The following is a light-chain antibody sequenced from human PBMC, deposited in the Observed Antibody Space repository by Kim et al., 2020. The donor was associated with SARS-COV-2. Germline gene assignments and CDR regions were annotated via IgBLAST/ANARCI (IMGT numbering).Light chain of an antibody. J-gene: IGKJ4*01. V-gene: IGKV3-11*01. CDR2: DAS. CDR1: QSVSSY. CDR3: QQRFSWLT. Sequence: EIVLTQSPATLSLSPGERATLSCRASQSVSSYLAWYQQKPGQAPRLLIFDASIRATGIPARFSGSGSGTDFILTISSLEPEEFAVYYCQQRFSWLTFGGGTKVDIK.